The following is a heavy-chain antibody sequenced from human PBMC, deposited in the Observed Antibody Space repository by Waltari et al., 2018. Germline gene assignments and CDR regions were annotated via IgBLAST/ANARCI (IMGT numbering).Heavy chain of an antibody. Sequence: VQVVESGGGSVQPGGSIGLSCVSSSIPFNIHWMSWVRQAPVKGLEWVANIKPDSSDKYYVDSVKGRFTISRDNAKNSLYLQMNSLRAEDTAIYYCARNKLRLDYWGPGTLVTVSS. CDR3: ARNKLRLDY. V-gene: IGHV3-7*01. D-gene: IGHD3-10*01. CDR1: SIPFNIHW. CDR2: IKPDSSDK. J-gene: IGHJ4*02.